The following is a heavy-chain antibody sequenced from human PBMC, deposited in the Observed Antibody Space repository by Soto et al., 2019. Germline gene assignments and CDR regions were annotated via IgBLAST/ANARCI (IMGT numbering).Heavy chain of an antibody. D-gene: IGHD2-2*01. Sequence: QITLKESGPTLVKPTQTLTLTCTFSGFSLSTSGVGVGWIRQPPGKALEWLALTYWDDDKRYSPSLKSRLTITKDTSKNQVVLTMTNMDPVDTATYYCAHSLGVPAADNWFDPWGQGTLVTVSS. CDR3: AHSLGVPAADNWFDP. CDR1: GFSLSTSGVG. V-gene: IGHV2-5*02. CDR2: TYWDDDK. J-gene: IGHJ5*02.